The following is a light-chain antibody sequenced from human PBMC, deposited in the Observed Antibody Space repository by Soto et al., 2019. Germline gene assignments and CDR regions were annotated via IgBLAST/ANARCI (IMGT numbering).Light chain of an antibody. CDR3: QQYNNWPRAT. V-gene: IGKV3-15*01. CDR1: QSISSN. Sequence: EIVMTQSPATLSVSPGERATLSCRASQSISSNLAWYQQKPGQAPRLLMFRTSSRATGFPARFSGSGSGTEFNLTISSLQSEDFGVYYCQQYNNWPRATLGGGTKVEIK. CDR2: RTS. J-gene: IGKJ4*01.